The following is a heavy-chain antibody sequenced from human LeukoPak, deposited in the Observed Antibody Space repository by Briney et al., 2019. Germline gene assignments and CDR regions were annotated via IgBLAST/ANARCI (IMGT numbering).Heavy chain of an antibody. D-gene: IGHD3-22*01. CDR3: ARLFRPYYDSSGYSDY. CDR1: GITFSSYA. CDR2: IYSGGST. J-gene: IGHJ4*02. V-gene: IGHV3-53*04. Sequence: PGGSLRLSCAASGITFSSYAMSWVRQAPGKGLEWVSVIYSGGSTYYADSVKGRFTISRHNSKNTLYLQMNSLRAEDTAVYYCARLFRPYYDSSGYSDYWGQGTLVTVSS.